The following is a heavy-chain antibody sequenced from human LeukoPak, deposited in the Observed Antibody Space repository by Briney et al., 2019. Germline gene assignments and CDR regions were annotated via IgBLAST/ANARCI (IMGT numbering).Heavy chain of an antibody. D-gene: IGHD3-10*01. CDR1: GFTFSNYW. J-gene: IGHJ4*02. CDR3: VREYVSGNFDY. Sequence: GGSLRLSCVASGFTFSNYWMSWVRQAPGEGLEWMASIKQDGSEKYSVDSVKGRFTISRDNAKNSLYLQMNSLRVEDTAVYYCVREYVSGNFDYWGQGTLVTVSS. CDR2: IKQDGSEK. V-gene: IGHV3-7*03.